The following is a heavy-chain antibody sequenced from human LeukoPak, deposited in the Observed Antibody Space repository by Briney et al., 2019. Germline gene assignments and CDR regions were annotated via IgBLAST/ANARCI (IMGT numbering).Heavy chain of an antibody. CDR3: ARDLSPDDLGYCSGGSCYPPNYYYYYMDV. D-gene: IGHD2-15*01. CDR2: ISSSSSYI. V-gene: IGHV3-21*01. Sequence: GGSLRLSCAASGFTFSSYSMNWVRQAPGKGLEWVSSISSSSSYIYYADSVKGRFTISRDNAKNSLYLQMNSLRAEDTAVYYCARDLSPDDLGYCSGGSCYPPNYYYYYMDVWGKGTTVTVSS. J-gene: IGHJ6*03. CDR1: GFTFSSYS.